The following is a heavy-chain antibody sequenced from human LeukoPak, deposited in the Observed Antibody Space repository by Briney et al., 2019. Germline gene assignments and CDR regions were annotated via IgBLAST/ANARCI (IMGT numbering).Heavy chain of an antibody. CDR1: GGTFSSYA. Sequence: SVKVSCKASGGTFSSYAISWVRHAPGQGLEWMGRIIPIFGTANYAQKFQGRVMITTDESTSTAYMELSSLRSEDTAVYYCARETHCTNGVCYPLFDYWGQGTLVTVSS. V-gene: IGHV1-69*05. J-gene: IGHJ4*02. D-gene: IGHD2-8*01. CDR2: IIPIFGTA. CDR3: ARETHCTNGVCYPLFDY.